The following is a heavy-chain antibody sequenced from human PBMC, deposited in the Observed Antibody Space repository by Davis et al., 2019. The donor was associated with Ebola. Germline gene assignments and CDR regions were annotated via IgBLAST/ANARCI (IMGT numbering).Heavy chain of an antibody. Sequence: GESLKISCKGSGYSFTSYWIGWVRQMPGKGLEWMGIIYPGDSDTRYSPSFQGQVTISADKSISTAYLQWSSLKASDTAMYYCARGLDTDFWSGYYTEWQTRPFDYWGQGTLVTVSS. J-gene: IGHJ4*02. CDR3: ARGLDTDFWSGYYTEWQTRPFDY. V-gene: IGHV5-51*01. CDR2: IYPGDSDT. CDR1: GYSFTSYW. D-gene: IGHD3-3*01.